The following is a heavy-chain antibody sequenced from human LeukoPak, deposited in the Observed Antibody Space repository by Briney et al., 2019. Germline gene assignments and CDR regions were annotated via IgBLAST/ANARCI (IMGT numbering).Heavy chain of an antibody. Sequence: GGSLRLSCAASGFTFSSYGMHWVRQAPGKGLEWVAVIWYDGSNKYYADSVKGRFTISRDNSKNTLYLQMNSLRAEDTAVYYCARQHCGGGGCSPNWFDPWGQGTLVTVSS. V-gene: IGHV3-33*01. D-gene: IGHD2-15*01. CDR2: IWYDGSNK. CDR1: GFTFSSYG. J-gene: IGHJ5*02. CDR3: ARQHCGGGGCSPNWFDP.